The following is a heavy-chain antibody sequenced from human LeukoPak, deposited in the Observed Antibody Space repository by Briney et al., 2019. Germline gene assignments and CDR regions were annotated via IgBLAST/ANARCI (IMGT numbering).Heavy chain of an antibody. CDR1: GFTFDDYA. CDR2: ISWNSGSI. J-gene: IGHJ4*02. D-gene: IGHD3-22*01. Sequence: GGSLRLSCAASGFTFDDYAMHWVRQAPGKGLEWVSGISWNSGSIGYADSVKGRFTISRDNAKNSLYLQMNSLRAEDTALYYCAKAHYYDSSGYLDYWGQGTLVTVSS. V-gene: IGHV3-9*01. CDR3: AKAHYYDSSGYLDY.